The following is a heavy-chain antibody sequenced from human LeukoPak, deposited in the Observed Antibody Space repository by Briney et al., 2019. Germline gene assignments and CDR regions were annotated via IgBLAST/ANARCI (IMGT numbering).Heavy chain of an antibody. CDR2: INYSGST. D-gene: IGHD1-26*01. CDR1: GGSISSGGHY. CDR3: ARTAALGATPYYFDY. J-gene: IGHJ4*02. V-gene: IGHV4-31*03. Sequence: SETLSLTCTVSGGSISSGGHYWSWIRQHPGKGLEWIGYINYSGSTYYNPSLKSRVTISVDTSQNQFSLKLSSVTAADTAVYYCARTAALGATPYYFDYWGQGTLVTVSS.